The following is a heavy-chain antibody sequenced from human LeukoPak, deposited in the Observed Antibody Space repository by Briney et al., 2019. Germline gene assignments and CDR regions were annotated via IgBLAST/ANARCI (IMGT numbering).Heavy chain of an antibody. CDR1: GFTFSSYE. D-gene: IGHD5-18*01. CDR2: IKKDGSEK. Sequence: GGSLRLSCVASGFTFSSYEMNWVRQAPGKGLEWVANIKKDGSEKYYVDSVKGRFTISRDSAKTSLYLQMISLRAEDTAVYYCARHLSGVTGYTYGRGIDYWGQGTLVTVSS. J-gene: IGHJ4*02. CDR3: ARHLSGVTGYTYGRGIDY. V-gene: IGHV3-7*03.